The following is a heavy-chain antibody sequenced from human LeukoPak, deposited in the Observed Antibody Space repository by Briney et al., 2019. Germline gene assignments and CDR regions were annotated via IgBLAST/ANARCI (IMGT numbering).Heavy chain of an antibody. D-gene: IGHD6-6*01. J-gene: IGHJ4*02. CDR2: INSDGSRT. CDR3: ARSTYTSTSSAY. V-gene: IGHV3-74*01. CDR1: GFTFSNYW. Sequence: GGSLRLSCAASGFTFSNYWIHWVRQAPGKGLVWVSRINSDGSRTSYADSVKGRFTTSRDNAKNTVYLQMNSLGAEDTAVYYCARSTYTSTSSAYWGQGTLVTVSS.